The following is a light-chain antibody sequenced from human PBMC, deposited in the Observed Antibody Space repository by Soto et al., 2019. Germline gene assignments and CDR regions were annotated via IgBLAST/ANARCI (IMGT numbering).Light chain of an antibody. J-gene: IGKJ1*01. CDR1: QDIRTE. V-gene: IGKV1-6*01. CDR2: ASF. Sequence: AIQMTQSPSPLSASVGDRLTITCRASQDIRTELGWYQQKPGKAPQLLIYASFNLQSGVPSRFSGSGSGTDFTLTINSLQPEDFATYYCLQDSKYPRTFGQGTKV. CDR3: LQDSKYPRT.